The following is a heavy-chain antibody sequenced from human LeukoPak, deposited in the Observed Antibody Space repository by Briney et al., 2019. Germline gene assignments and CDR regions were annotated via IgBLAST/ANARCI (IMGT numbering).Heavy chain of an antibody. CDR1: GFTFSTYW. D-gene: IGHD4-17*01. Sequence: PGGSLRLSCAASGFTFSTYWMIWVRQAPGKGLEWVANIKEDGSEEYYVDSVKGRFTISRDNAKNSLYLQMNSLRVEDTAVYYCARAPYGENYWGQGTLVTVSS. V-gene: IGHV3-7*01. CDR2: IKEDGSEE. CDR3: ARAPYGENY. J-gene: IGHJ4*02.